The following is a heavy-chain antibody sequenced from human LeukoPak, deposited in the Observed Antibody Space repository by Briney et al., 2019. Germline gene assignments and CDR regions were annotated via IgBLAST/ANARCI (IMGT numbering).Heavy chain of an antibody. CDR2: IYPGDSNT. CDR1: GYSFSSYW. CDR3: ARHPIAGGGAYNWFDP. D-gene: IGHD6-13*01. Sequence: GESPKISCQAAGYSFSSYWIAWGRQLPGKGLGWMGIIYPGDSNTSYSPSFQGQVPMSVDTSINTAYLQSITLKATDTAIYSCARHPIAGGGAYNWFDPWGQGTLVTVSS. J-gene: IGHJ5*02. V-gene: IGHV5-51*01.